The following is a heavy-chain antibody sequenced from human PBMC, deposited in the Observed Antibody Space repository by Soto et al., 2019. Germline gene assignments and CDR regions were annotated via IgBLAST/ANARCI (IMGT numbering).Heavy chain of an antibody. CDR3: ATLGHYDFWSGFRKGNWFDP. D-gene: IGHD3-3*01. CDR1: GGSFIGYY. V-gene: IGHV4-34*01. J-gene: IGHJ5*02. CDR2: INHSGST. Sequence: QVQLQQWGAGLLKPSETVSLTCAVYGGSFIGYYGTWIRQPPGTGLEWIGEINHSGSTNYNPSLKRRVTIAADTSKNQFSLRLSSVTAADPAVYYCATLGHYDFWSGFRKGNWFDPWGQGTLVTVSS.